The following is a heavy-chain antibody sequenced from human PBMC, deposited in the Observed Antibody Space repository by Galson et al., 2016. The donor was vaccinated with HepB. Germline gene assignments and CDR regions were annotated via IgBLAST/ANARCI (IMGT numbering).Heavy chain of an antibody. CDR2: LSGSGETT. CDR1: GFTFSKYA. V-gene: IGHV3-23*01. CDR3: AKDAGQYVVGCFDA. Sequence: SLRLSCAASGFTFSKYAVHWVRHAPGRGLEWVSGLSGSGETTYYTDSVKGRFSISRNNSKNTLYLQMNSLRADDTAVYYCAKDAGQYVVGCFDAWGQGTLVTVSS. D-gene: IGHD2-21*01. J-gene: IGHJ5*02.